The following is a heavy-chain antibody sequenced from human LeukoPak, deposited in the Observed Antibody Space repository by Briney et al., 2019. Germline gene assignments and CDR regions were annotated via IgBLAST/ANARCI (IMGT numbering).Heavy chain of an antibody. V-gene: IGHV1-46*01. Sequence: ASVKVSCKASGYTFTSYGISWVQQAPGQGLEWMGIINPSGGSTSYAQKFQGRVTMTRDTSASTVYMELSSLRSEDTAVYYCARVSGYGMDVWGQGTTVTVSS. CDR1: GYTFTSYG. J-gene: IGHJ6*02. D-gene: IGHD7-27*01. CDR2: INPSGGST. CDR3: ARVSGYGMDV.